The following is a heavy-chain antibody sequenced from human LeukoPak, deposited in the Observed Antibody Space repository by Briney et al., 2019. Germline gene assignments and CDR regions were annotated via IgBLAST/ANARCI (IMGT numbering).Heavy chain of an antibody. CDR3: ARRDDYVWGSYPNYFDY. Sequence: GGSLRLSCAASGFTFSSYSMNRVRQAPGKGLEWVSYISSSSSTIYYADSVKGRFTIPRDNAKNSLYLQMNSLRAEDTAVYYCARRDDYVWGSYPNYFDYWGQGTLVTVSS. D-gene: IGHD3-16*02. V-gene: IGHV3-48*01. J-gene: IGHJ4*02. CDR1: GFTFSSYS. CDR2: ISSSSSTI.